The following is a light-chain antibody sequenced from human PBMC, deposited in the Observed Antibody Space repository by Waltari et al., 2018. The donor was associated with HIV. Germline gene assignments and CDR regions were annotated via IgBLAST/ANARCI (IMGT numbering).Light chain of an antibody. CDR2: SNK. CDR1: SSNIGNDA. V-gene: IGLV1-44*01. J-gene: IGLJ2*01. Sequence: QSVLTQPPSASGTPGQTVTISCSGSSSNIGNDAVNWYQQLPGTAPKLLIYSNKQRPSGVPDRCSGSKSGTSASLAISGLQSEDQADYYCGTWDDSLNGWEVFGGGTKLTVL. CDR3: GTWDDSLNGWEV.